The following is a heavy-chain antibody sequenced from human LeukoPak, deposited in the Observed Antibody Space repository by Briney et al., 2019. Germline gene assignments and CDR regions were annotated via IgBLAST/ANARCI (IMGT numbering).Heavy chain of an antibody. CDR1: GGSISSYY. J-gene: IGHJ6*04. D-gene: IGHD3-10*01. CDR3: ARDRGSLVLSGLWFGEPYHSSD. CDR2: INTSGST. V-gene: IGHV4-4*07. Sequence: PSETLSLTCTVSGGSISSYYWSWIRQPAGKGLEWIGRINTSGSTNYNPSLKSRVTMSVDTSKNQFSLKLSSVTAADTAVYYCARDRGSLVLSGLWFGEPYHSSDWGKGTTVTVSS.